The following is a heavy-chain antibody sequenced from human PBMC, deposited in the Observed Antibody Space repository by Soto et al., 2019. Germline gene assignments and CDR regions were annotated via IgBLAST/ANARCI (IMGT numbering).Heavy chain of an antibody. CDR2: INHSGST. CDR1: GGSFSGYY. J-gene: IGHJ4*02. CDR3: ASTVDIVATIGVFDY. D-gene: IGHD5-12*01. Sequence: SETLSLTCAVYGGSFSGYYWSWIRQPPGKGLEWIGEINHSGSTNYNPSLKSRVTISVDTPKNQFSLKLSSVTAADTAVYYCASTVDIVATIGVFDYWGQGTLVT. V-gene: IGHV4-34*01.